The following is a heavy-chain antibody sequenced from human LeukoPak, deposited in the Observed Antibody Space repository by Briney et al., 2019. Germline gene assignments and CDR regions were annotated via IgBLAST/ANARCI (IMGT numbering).Heavy chain of an antibody. D-gene: IGHD6-13*01. V-gene: IGHV4-30-2*01. Sequence: SETLSLTCTVSGGSISSGGYYWSWIRQPPGKGLEWIGYIYHSGSTYYNPSLKSRVTISVDRSKNQFSLKLSSVTAADTAVYYCARAGYSSSWYSFDPWGQGTLVTVSS. CDR3: ARAGYSSSWYSFDP. J-gene: IGHJ5*02. CDR2: IYHSGST. CDR1: GGSISSGGYY.